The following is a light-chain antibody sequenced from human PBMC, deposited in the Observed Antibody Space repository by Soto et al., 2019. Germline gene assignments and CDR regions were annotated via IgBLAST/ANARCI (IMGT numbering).Light chain of an antibody. V-gene: IGKV1-39*01. CDR3: QQSYSTPQP. J-gene: IGKJ1*01. CDR1: QSISNY. Sequence: DIQMTQSPSSLSASVGDGVTITCRASQSISNYLNWYQQKPGKAPKLLIYAASSLQSGVPSRFSGSGSGTDFTLTISSLQPEDFATYYCQQSYSTPQPFGQGTKVEIK. CDR2: AAS.